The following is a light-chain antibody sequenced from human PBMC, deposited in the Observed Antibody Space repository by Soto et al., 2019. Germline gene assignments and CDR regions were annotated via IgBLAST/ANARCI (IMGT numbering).Light chain of an antibody. CDR3: QQYDSILGT. J-gene: IGKJ1*01. Sequence: DIQMTQSPSTLSASVGDRLTITCRASESISGWLAWYQQKPGKAPKFLIYDASTLETGVPSRFSGSGSGTEFTLTISNLQPDDFATYYCQQYDSILGTFGPGTKVDIK. CDR1: ESISGW. CDR2: DAS. V-gene: IGKV1-5*01.